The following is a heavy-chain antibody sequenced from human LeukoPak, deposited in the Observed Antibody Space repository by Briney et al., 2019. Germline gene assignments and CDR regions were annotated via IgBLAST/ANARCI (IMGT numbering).Heavy chain of an antibody. Sequence: ETLSLTCAVSGGSISSSNWWSWVRQAPGKGLEWISAISGSGGSTYYADSVKGRFTISRDNSKNTLYLQMDSLRAEDTAIYYCAKDSDREAFDIWGQGTMVTVSS. CDR2: ISGSGGST. V-gene: IGHV3-23*01. CDR3: AKDSDREAFDI. D-gene: IGHD3-10*01. J-gene: IGHJ3*02. CDR1: GGSISSSN.